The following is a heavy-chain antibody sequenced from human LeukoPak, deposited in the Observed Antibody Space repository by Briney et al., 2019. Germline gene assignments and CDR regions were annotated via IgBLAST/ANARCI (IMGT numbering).Heavy chain of an antibody. CDR2: IYTSGST. V-gene: IGHV4-61*02. CDR1: GGSISSGSYY. CDR3: ARGLVTVYGMDV. Sequence: SQTLSLTCTVSGGSISSGSYYWSWIRQPAGKGLEWIGRIYTSGSTNYNPSLKSRVTISVDTSKNQFSLKLSSVTAADTAVYYCARGLVTVYGMDVWGQGTTVTVSS. J-gene: IGHJ6*02. D-gene: IGHD3/OR15-3a*01.